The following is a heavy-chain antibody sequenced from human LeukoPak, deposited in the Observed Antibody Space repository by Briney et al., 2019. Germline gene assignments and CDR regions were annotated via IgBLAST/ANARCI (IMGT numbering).Heavy chain of an antibody. V-gene: IGHV4-59*05. CDR2: IYYSGST. CDR1: GGSISSYY. Sequence: SETLSLTCTVSGGSISSYYWSWIRQPPGKGLEWIGSIYYSGSTYYNPSLKSRVTISVDTSKNQFSLKMSSVTAADTAVYYCARHVMSTGWYFDLWGRGTLVPVSS. J-gene: IGHJ2*01. CDR3: ARHVMSTGWYFDL. D-gene: IGHD1-1*01.